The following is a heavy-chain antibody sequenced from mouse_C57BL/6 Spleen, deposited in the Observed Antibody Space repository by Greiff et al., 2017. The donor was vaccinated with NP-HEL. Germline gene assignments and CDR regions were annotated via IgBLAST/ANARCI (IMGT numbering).Heavy chain of an antibody. CDR1: GYTFTSYW. CDR3: ARETYYCDSSIDY. V-gene: IGHV1-52*01. Sequence: QVQLQQPGAELVRPGSSVKLSCKASGYTFTSYWMHWVKQRPIQGLEWIGNIDPSDSDTHYNQKFKDKATLTVDKSSSTAYMQLSSLTSEDSAVYYCARETYYCDSSIDYWGQGTTLTVSS. D-gene: IGHD1-1*01. J-gene: IGHJ2*01. CDR2: IDPSDSDT.